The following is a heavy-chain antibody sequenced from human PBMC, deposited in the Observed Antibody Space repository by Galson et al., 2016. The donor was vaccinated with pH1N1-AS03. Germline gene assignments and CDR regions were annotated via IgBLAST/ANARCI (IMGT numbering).Heavy chain of an antibody. Sequence: TLSLTCSVSGYSISTGHYWGWIRVPPGKALEWLATIDSDDDKYYTTSLKTRLTISKDTSKNQVVLTMTNMDPVDTATYYCARVWGAAAGYFDYWGPGNLVVVSP. CDR1: GYSISTGHYW. CDR3: ARVWGAAAGYFDY. D-gene: IGHD6-13*01. J-gene: IGHJ4*02. CDR2: IDSDDDK. V-gene: IGHV2-70*18.